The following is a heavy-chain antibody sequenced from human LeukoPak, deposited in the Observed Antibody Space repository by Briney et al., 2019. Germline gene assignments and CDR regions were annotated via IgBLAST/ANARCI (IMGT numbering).Heavy chain of an antibody. Sequence: SETLSLTCTVSGGSVSSGSYYWSWIRQPPGKGLEWIGYIYYSGSTNYNPSLKSRVIISVDTSKNQFSLKLSSVTAADTAVYYCARRPYCGGDCYYDYWGQGTLVTVSS. J-gene: IGHJ4*02. D-gene: IGHD2-21*02. V-gene: IGHV4-61*01. CDR3: ARRPYCGGDCYYDY. CDR1: GGSVSSGSYY. CDR2: IYYSGST.